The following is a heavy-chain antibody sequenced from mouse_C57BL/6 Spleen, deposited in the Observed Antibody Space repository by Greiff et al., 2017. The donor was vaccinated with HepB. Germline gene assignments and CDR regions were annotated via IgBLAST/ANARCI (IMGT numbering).Heavy chain of an antibody. J-gene: IGHJ2*01. Sequence: EVKLVESGGGLVKPGGSLKLSYAASGFTFSDYGMHWVRQAPEKGLEWVAYISSGSSTIYYADTVKGRFTISRDNAKNTLFLQMTSLRSEDTAMYYCARAFYFDYWGQGTTLTVSS. CDR1: GFTFSDYG. CDR3: ARAFYFDY. CDR2: ISSGSSTI. V-gene: IGHV5-17*01.